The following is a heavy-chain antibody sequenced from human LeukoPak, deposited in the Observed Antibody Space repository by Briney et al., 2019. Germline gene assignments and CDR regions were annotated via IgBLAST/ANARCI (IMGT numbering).Heavy chain of an antibody. Sequence: SETLSLTCTVSGGSISSYYWSWIRQPPGKGLEWIGYIYYSGSTNYNPSLKSRVTISVDTSKNQFSLKLSSVTAADTAVYYCARSPLTAVGPWEGHSVTAFDIWGQGTMVTVSS. CDR1: GGSISSYY. CDR3: ARSPLTAVGPWEGHSVTAFDI. CDR2: IYYSGST. D-gene: IGHD1-20*01. J-gene: IGHJ3*02. V-gene: IGHV4-59*01.